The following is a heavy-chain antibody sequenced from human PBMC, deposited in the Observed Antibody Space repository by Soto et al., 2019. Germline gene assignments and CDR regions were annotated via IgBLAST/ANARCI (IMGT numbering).Heavy chain of an antibody. CDR2: IYPGDSDT. Sequence: PGESLKISCKGSGYSFTSYWIGWVRQMPGKGLEWMGIIYPGDSDTRYSPSSQGQVTISADKSISTAYLQWSSLKASDTAMYYCARHEGYYGSPAAGLFDYWGQGTLVTVSS. J-gene: IGHJ4*02. V-gene: IGHV5-51*01. CDR1: GYSFTSYW. CDR3: ARHEGYYGSPAAGLFDY. D-gene: IGHD3-10*01.